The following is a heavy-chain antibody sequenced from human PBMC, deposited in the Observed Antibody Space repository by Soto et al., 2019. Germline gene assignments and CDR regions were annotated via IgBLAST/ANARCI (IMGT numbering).Heavy chain of an antibody. CDR2: ISPTGNT. V-gene: IGHV3-23*01. J-gene: IGHJ4*02. CDR3: ARDRDPIVLMVYATQLDY. CDR1: TGYA. Sequence: GGSLRLSCTALTGYAMSWVRRGPGKGLEWISTISPTGNTHYADSVEGRFTISRDNSKNTLYLQMNSLRAEDTAVYYCARDRDPIVLMVYATQLDYWGQGTLVTVSS. D-gene: IGHD2-8*01.